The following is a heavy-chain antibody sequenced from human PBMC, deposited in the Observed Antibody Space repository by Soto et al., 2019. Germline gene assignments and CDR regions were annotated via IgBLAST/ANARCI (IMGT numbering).Heavy chain of an antibody. CDR2: IYYSGST. D-gene: IGHD6-19*01. CDR3: ASWGRYSSAGDY. V-gene: IGHV4-39*01. J-gene: IGHJ4*02. CDR1: GGSISSSSYY. Sequence: QLQLQESGPGLVKPSETLSLTCTVSGGSISSSSYYWGWIRQPPGKGLEWIGSIYYSGSTYYNPSLKSRVTVSVDTSKNQFSLKLSSVTAADTAVYYCASWGRYSSAGDYWGQRTLVTVSS.